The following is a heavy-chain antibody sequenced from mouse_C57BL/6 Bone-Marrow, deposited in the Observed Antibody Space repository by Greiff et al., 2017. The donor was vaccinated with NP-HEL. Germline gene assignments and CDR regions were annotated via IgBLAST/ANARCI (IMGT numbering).Heavy chain of an antibody. CDR3: ARVSYYGRGYFDV. V-gene: IGHV1-81*01. CDR2: IYPRSGNT. Sequence: VQLQQSGAELARPGASVKLSCKASGYTFTSYGISWVKQRTGQGLEWIGEIYPRSGNTYYNEKFKGKATLTADKSSSTAYMELRSLTSEDSAVYFCARVSYYGRGYFDVWGTGTTVTVSS. CDR1: GYTFTSYG. D-gene: IGHD1-1*01. J-gene: IGHJ1*03.